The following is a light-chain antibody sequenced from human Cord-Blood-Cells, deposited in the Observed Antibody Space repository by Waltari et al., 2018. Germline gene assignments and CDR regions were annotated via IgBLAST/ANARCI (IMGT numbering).Light chain of an antibody. Sequence: DIQMTQSPSSLSASVGDRVTITSRASQHISSYLNWYQQKPGKAPKLLIYSASSLESGVPSRFSGSGSGTDFTLTISSLQPEDFATYYCQQSYSTPFTFGPGTKVDIK. V-gene: IGKV1-39*01. CDR3: QQSYSTPFT. J-gene: IGKJ3*01. CDR2: SAS. CDR1: QHISSY.